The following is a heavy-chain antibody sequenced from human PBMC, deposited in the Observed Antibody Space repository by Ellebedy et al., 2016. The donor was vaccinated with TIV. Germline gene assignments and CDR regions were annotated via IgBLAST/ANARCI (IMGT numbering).Heavy chain of an antibody. CDR1: GFTFSSYE. V-gene: IGHV3-48*03. D-gene: IGHD3-10*01. CDR3: ARDHLAEGSGSYSSWFDP. Sequence: PGGSLRLSCAASGFTFSSYEMNWVRQAPGKGLEWLSYISSGGGTEKYADSVKGRFTISRDNSKNSLYLQMNSLRAEDTAVYFCARDHLAEGSGSYSSWFDPWGHGTLVTVSS. CDR2: ISSGGGTE. J-gene: IGHJ5*02.